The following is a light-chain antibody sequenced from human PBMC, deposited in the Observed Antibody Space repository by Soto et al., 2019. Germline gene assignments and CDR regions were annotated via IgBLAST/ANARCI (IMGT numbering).Light chain of an antibody. V-gene: IGLV1-40*01. CDR1: GSNIGAGYD. CDR2: GNN. Sequence: QSVLTQPPSVSGAPGQRVTISCTGSGSNIGAGYDVHWYQQLPGTAPKLLIYGNNNRPSGVPDRFSGSKSGTSASLAITGLQADDESDYYCQSYDSSLSGSGVFGTGTKLTVL. J-gene: IGLJ1*01. CDR3: QSYDSSLSGSGV.